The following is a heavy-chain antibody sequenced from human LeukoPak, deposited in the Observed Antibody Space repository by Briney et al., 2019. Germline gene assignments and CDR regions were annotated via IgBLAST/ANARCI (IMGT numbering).Heavy chain of an antibody. J-gene: IGHJ3*02. Sequence: KPSGTLSLTCAVSGGSISSSNWWSWVRQPPGKGLEWIGEIYHSGSTNYNTSLKSRVTKSVGTSKNQFSLKLSSVTAADTAVYYCAREAKYSSGWTSAFDIWGQGTMVTVSS. D-gene: IGHD6-19*01. V-gene: IGHV4-4*02. CDR2: IYHSGST. CDR3: AREAKYSSGWTSAFDI. CDR1: GGSISSSNW.